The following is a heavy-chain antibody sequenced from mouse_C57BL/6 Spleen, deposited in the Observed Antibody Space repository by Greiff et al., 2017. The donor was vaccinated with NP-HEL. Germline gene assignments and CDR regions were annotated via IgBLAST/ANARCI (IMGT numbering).Heavy chain of an antibody. CDR2: ISSGSSTI. J-gene: IGHJ3*01. V-gene: IGHV5-17*01. Sequence: EVKLMESGGGLVKPGGSLKLSCAASGFTFSDYGMHWVRQAPEKGLEWVAYISSGSSTIYYADTVKGRFTISRDNAKNTLFLQMTSLRSEDTAMYYCASPLLTTVVAPFAYWGQGTLVTVSA. D-gene: IGHD1-1*01. CDR1: GFTFSDYG. CDR3: ASPLLTTVVAPFAY.